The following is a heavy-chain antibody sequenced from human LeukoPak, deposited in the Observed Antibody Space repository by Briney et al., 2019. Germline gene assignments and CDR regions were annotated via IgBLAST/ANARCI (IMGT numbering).Heavy chain of an antibody. CDR3: ARETLGYCSSTSCYLSL. Sequence: SETLSLTCTVSGGSISGYYWTWIRQPPGKALESIGHIHYSGSTYYNPSLKSRVTISVDTSKNQFSLKLSSVTAADTAVYYCARETLGYCSSTSCYLSLWGQGTLVTVSS. V-gene: IGHV4-59*12. D-gene: IGHD2-2*01. CDR2: IHYSGST. CDR1: GGSISGYY. J-gene: IGHJ4*02.